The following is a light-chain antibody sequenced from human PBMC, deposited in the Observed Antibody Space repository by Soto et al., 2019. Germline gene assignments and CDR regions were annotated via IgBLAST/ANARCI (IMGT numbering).Light chain of an antibody. CDR1: SSDVGSYNL. CDR3: CAYAGRL. J-gene: IGLJ3*02. Sequence: QSALTQPASVSGSPGQSITISCTGTSSDVGSYNLVSWYQQHPGKAPKLMIYEVSKRPSGVSNRFSGSKSGNTASLTISGLQAEDEADYYCCAYAGRLFGGGTQLTVL. CDR2: EVS. V-gene: IGLV2-23*02.